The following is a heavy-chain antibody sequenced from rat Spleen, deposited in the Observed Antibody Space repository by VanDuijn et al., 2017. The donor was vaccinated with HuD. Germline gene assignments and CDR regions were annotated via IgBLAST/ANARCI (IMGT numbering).Heavy chain of an antibody. V-gene: IGHV5-29*01. CDR2: ISYDGSST. CDR1: GFTFSTYG. Sequence: EVQLVESGGGLVQPGRSMKLSCVASGFTFSTYGMAWVRQAPKKGLEWVARISYDGSSTFYRDSVRGRFTISSDNAKTTLYLQMGSLRSEDTATYYCTRHDDPGVTTNWFAYWGQGTLVTVSS. D-gene: IGHD1-4*01. CDR3: TRHDDPGVTTNWFAY. J-gene: IGHJ3*01.